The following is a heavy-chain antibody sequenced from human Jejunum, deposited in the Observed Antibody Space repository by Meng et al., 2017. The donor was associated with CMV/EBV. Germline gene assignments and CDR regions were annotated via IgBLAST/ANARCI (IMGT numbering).Heavy chain of an antibody. Sequence: RVVLSVVNFKKRVASVKFSCKASGHTFTRYDMNMVPQAPGQGLEWMGWLNSNTGNPTYAQGFTGRFVFSLDTSVSTAYLQISSLKAEDTAVYYCARGDYYDSSGIDYWGQGTLVTSPQ. V-gene: IGHV7-4-1*02. J-gene: IGHJ4*02. CDR1: GHTFTRYD. D-gene: IGHD3-22*01. CDR2: LNSNTGNP. CDR3: ARGDYYDSSGIDY.